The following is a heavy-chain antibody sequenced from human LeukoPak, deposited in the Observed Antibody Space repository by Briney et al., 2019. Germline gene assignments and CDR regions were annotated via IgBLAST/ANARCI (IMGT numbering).Heavy chain of an antibody. D-gene: IGHD6-13*01. V-gene: IGHV1-69*13. Sequence: GASVKVSCKASGGTFSSYAISWVRQAPGQGLEWMGGIIPIFGTANYAQKSQGRVTITADESTSTAYMELSSLRSEDTAVYYCASVPILIAAAGTLYFDYWGQGTLVTVSS. J-gene: IGHJ4*02. CDR2: IIPIFGTA. CDR1: GGTFSSYA. CDR3: ASVPILIAAAGTLYFDY.